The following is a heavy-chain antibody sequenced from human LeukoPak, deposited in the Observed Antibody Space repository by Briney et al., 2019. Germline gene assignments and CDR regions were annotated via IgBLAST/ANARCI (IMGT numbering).Heavy chain of an antibody. D-gene: IGHD1-26*01. CDR1: GYTFTSYA. J-gene: IGHJ5*02. Sequence: GASVKVSCKASGYTFTSYAMHWVRQAPGQRLEWMGWMNPNSGNTGYAQKFQGRVTMTRNTSISTAYMELSSLRSEDTAVYYCARRLGAWDYWFDPWGQGTLVTVSS. CDR2: MNPNSGNT. V-gene: IGHV1-8*02. CDR3: ARRLGAWDYWFDP.